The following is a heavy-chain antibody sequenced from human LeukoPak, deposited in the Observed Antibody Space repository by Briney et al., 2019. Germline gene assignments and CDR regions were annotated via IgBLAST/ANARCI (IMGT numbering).Heavy chain of an antibody. CDR1: GGSFSDYY. CDR2: INHSGST. J-gene: IGHJ6*03. V-gene: IGHV4-34*01. D-gene: IGHD3-3*01. Sequence: SETLSLTCAVYGGSFSDYYWSWIRQPPGKGLEWIGKINHSGSTNYNPSLKSRVTISVDTSKKQFSLKLCSVTAADTAVYYCARGRAGWRTYYYYYMDVWGKGTTVTVSS. CDR3: ARGRAGWRTYYYYYMDV.